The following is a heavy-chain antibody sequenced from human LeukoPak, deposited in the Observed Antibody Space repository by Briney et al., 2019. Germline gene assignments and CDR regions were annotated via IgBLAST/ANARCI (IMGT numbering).Heavy chain of an antibody. V-gene: IGHV3-23*01. D-gene: IGHD6-13*01. CDR2: ISGSGGST. CDR1: GFTFSSYA. CDR3: AKSSSSWGIVNWFDP. Sequence: GSLRLSCAASGFTFSSYAMSWVRQAPGKGLEWVSAISGSGGSTYYADSVKGRFTISRDNSKNTLYLQMNSLRAEDTAVYYCAKSSSSWGIVNWFDPWGQGTLVTVSS. J-gene: IGHJ5*02.